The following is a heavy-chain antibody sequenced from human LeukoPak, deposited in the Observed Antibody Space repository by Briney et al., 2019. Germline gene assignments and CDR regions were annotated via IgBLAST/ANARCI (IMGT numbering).Heavy chain of an antibody. J-gene: IGHJ4*02. CDR2: INPNNGGT. V-gene: IGHV1-2*02. D-gene: IGHD3-16*01. Sequence: ASVKVSCKASGYTFTGYYMHWVRQAPGQGLEWMGWINPNNGGTNYVQKFQGRVTMTRDTSISTAYMELSRLRSDDTAVYYCASGVGLRLGELPDYWGQGTLVTVSS. CDR3: ASGVGLRLGELPDY. CDR1: GYTFTGYY.